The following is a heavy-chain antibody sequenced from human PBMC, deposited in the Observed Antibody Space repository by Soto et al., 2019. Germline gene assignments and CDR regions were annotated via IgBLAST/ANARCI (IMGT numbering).Heavy chain of an antibody. V-gene: IGHV3-73*01. Sequence: GESLKISCAASGFTFSGSAMHWVRQASGKGLEWVGRIRSKANSYATAYAASVKGRFTISRDDSKNTAYLQMNSLKTEDTAVYYCTRPQYYDTVGTIDWFDPWGQGTLVTVPS. D-gene: IGHD3-9*01. CDR1: GFTFSGSA. CDR3: TRPQYYDTVGTIDWFDP. J-gene: IGHJ5*02. CDR2: IRSKANSYAT.